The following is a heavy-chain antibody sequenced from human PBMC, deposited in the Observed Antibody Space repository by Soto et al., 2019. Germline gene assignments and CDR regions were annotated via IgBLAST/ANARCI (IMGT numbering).Heavy chain of an antibody. CDR2: ISYDGSNK. J-gene: IGHJ4*02. Sequence: GGSLRLSCAASGFTFSNYGMHWVRQAPGKGLEWVAVISYDGSNKYHADSVKGRFTISRDNSKNTVYFQMNSLRAEDTAVYYCARSTLVRGIIGGILDSWXRGILVTVSS. D-gene: IGHD3-10*01. V-gene: IGHV3-30*03. CDR3: ARSTLVRGIIGGILDS. CDR1: GFTFSNYG.